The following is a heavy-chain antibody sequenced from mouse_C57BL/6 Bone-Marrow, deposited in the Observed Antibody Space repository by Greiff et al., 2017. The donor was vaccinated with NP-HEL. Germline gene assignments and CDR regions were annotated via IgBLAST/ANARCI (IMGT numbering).Heavy chain of an antibody. D-gene: IGHD3-2*02. J-gene: IGHJ4*01. CDR1: GYAFTNYL. CDR3: ARQLRLLPYAMDY. Sequence: QVQLKESGAELVRPGTSVKVSCKASGYAFTNYLIEWVKQRPGQGLEWIGVINPGSGGTNSNEKFKGKATLTADKSSSTAYMQLSSLTSEDSAVYFCARQLRLLPYAMDYWGQGTSVTVSS. V-gene: IGHV1-54*01. CDR2: INPGSGGT.